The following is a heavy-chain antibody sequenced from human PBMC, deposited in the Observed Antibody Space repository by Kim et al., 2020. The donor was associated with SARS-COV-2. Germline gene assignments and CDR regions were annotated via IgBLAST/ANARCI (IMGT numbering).Heavy chain of an antibody. Sequence: ASVKVSCKASGYTFSNYGISWVRLAPGQGLEWMGWISGSNGATKYAQKFQGRVTMTTDTSADTAYMELRSLRSDDTALYYCARAHYSTNSPFFYWGQGTLVTVFS. CDR3: ARAHYSTNSPFFY. CDR2: ISGSNGAT. V-gene: IGHV1-18*01. J-gene: IGHJ4*02. CDR1: GYTFSNYG. D-gene: IGHD2-8*01.